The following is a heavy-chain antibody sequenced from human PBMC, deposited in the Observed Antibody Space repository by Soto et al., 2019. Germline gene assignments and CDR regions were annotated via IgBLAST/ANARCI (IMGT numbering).Heavy chain of an antibody. Sequence: QVQLVQSGAEVKKPGSSVKVACKVSGDTFSNYVINWVRQAPGQGLEWMSAIVPIFRTANYAQKFQGRVTITADEFTITAYMELSGLRSDDTATYYSARETSAPGTFREDASDIWGQGTLVTVSS. CDR2: IVPIFRTA. CDR3: ARETSAPGTFREDASDI. J-gene: IGHJ3*02. V-gene: IGHV1-69*12. CDR1: GDTFSNYV. D-gene: IGHD6-13*01.